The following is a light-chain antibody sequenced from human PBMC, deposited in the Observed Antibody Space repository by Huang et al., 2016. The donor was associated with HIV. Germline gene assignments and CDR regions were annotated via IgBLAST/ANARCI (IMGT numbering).Light chain of an antibody. CDR3: QQRVNGLT. CDR1: QNINTH. J-gene: IGKJ4*01. Sequence: EIVLTQSPATLSFFPGQRVSLSWRANQNINTHLAWYQQRPGQPPRLLIYDASSRVPGVAARFSCSGSGTDFTLTISSLESEDFATYYCQQRVNGLTFGGGTKV. V-gene: IGKV3-11*01. CDR2: DAS.